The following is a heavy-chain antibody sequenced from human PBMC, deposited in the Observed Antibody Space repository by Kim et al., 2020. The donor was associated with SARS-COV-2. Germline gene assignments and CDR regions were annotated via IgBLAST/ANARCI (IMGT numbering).Heavy chain of an antibody. D-gene: IGHD6-19*01. CDR3: ARQGIAVASVMTFAFDY. J-gene: IGHJ4*02. V-gene: IGHV4-59*08. Sequence: SETLSLTCTVSGGSISSYYWSWIRQPPGKGLEWIGYIYYSGSTNYNPSLKSRVTISVDTSKNQFSLKLSSVTAADTAVYYCARQGIAVASVMTFAFDYRGQGTLCTVSS. CDR2: IYYSGST. CDR1: GGSISSYY.